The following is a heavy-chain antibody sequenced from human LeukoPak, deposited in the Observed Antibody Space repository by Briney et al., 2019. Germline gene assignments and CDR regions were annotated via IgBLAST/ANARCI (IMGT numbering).Heavy chain of an antibody. CDR2: IWYDGSNK. J-gene: IGHJ4*02. CDR3: ARDDDYGDRRYFDY. V-gene: IGHV3-33*01. CDR1: GFTFSRYG. Sequence: GGSLRLSCAASGFTFSRYGMHWVRQAPGKGLEWVAAIWYDGSNKYYTASVNGRFTISRDNSKDTLYLQMNSLRAEDTAVYYCARDDDYGDRRYFDYWGQGTLVTVSS. D-gene: IGHD4/OR15-4a*01.